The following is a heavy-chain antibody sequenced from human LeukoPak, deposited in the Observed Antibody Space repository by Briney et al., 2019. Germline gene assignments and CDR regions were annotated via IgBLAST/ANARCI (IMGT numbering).Heavy chain of an antibody. CDR3: ARRGIYSGYFDY. CDR2: IYHSGST. Sequence: KPSETLSLTCTVSGGSISSSSYYWGWIRQPPGKGLEWIGSIYHSGSTYYNPSLKSRVTISVDTSKNQFSLKLSSVTAADTAVYYCARRGIYSGYFDYWGQGTLVTVSS. D-gene: IGHD1-26*01. V-gene: IGHV4-39*01. J-gene: IGHJ4*02. CDR1: GGSISSSSYY.